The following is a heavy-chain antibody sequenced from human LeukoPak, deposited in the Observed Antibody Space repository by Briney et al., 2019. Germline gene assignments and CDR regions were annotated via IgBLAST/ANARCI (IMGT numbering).Heavy chain of an antibody. D-gene: IGHD1-14*01. Sequence: GGSLRLSCAASGFTFSDYYMSWIRQAPGKGLEWVSYISSSSSYTNYADSVKGRFTISRDNAKNSLYLQMNSLRAEDTAVYYCARERKPLGQPLFLDYWGQGALVTVSS. CDR2: ISSSSSYT. V-gene: IGHV3-11*05. J-gene: IGHJ4*02. CDR1: GFTFSDYY. CDR3: ARERKPLGQPLFLDY.